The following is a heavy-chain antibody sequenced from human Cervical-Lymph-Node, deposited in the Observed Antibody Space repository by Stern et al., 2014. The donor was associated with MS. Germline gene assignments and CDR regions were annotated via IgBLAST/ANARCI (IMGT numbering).Heavy chain of an antibody. D-gene: IGHD1-14*01. V-gene: IGHV1-69*18. J-gene: IGHJ4*02. CDR1: GGDFRSSA. CDR2: ITPMFAIA. CDR3: AREADPHSGTFDF. Sequence: QVQLVPAGAEVKQPGSSVTVSCTASGGDFRSSALSWLLQAPGQYPDCIGMITPMFAIAIYAQKFQGRVTITADESTSTAYMEIHSLKSGDTAVYYCAREADPHSGTFDFWGQGTLVTVSS.